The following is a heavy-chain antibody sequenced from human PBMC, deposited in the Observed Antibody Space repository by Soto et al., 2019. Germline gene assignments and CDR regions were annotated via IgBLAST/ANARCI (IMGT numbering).Heavy chain of an antibody. J-gene: IGHJ4*02. D-gene: IGHD1-1*01. CDR3: AKDTGLGGTGSLCFDY. CDR2: ISGSGGST. CDR1: GFTFSSYA. V-gene: IGHV3-23*01. Sequence: EVQLLESGGGLVQPGGSPRLSCAASGFTFSSYAMSWVRQAPGKGLEWVSTISGSGGSTYYADSVKGRFTISRDNSKNTLYLQMNSLRAEDTAVYYCAKDTGLGGTGSLCFDYWGQGTLVTVSS.